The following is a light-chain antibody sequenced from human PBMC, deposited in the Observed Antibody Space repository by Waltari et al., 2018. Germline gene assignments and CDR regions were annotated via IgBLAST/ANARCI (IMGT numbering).Light chain of an antibody. J-gene: IGKJ1*01. CDR1: QGVSTY. CDR3: LQYNSHPWT. V-gene: IGKV1-17*01. CDR2: ETS. Sequence: DLHITHSRPSLSASAGDTVTITCRASQGVSTYLNWYQQKPGKPPKRVIYETSNLESGVPSRFSGSGSGTDFTLTISSLQPEDFATYYCLQYNSHPWTFGQGTKLEIK.